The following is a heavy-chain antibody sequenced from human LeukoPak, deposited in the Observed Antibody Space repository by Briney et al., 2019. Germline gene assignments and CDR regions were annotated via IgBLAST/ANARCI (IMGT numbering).Heavy chain of an antibody. CDR3: AKCSASYSNDAFDV. J-gene: IGHJ3*01. CDR2: IRGGGSNT. V-gene: IGHV3-23*01. D-gene: IGHD3-10*02. CDR1: GFTFNNYA. Sequence: GGSLRLSCAASGFTFNNYAMNWVRQAPGKGLEWVSYIRGGGSNTRYSDSVKGRFIISRDNSKNILYLQMNSLRAEDTAIHYCAKCSASYSNDAFDVWGRGTMVTVSS.